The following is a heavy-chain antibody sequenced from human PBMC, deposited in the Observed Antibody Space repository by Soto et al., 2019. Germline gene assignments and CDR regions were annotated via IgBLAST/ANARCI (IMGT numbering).Heavy chain of an antibody. CDR3: ERLVFHCLRGSCEEYNFYGLEV. V-gene: IGHV4-39*01. D-gene: IGHD2-15*01. Sequence: SETLSLTCTVSVFSISSTDHYLCCIRQPPGNGLDLLGSIYYAGSTFHNPSLKRRATISVDTSRNQFSLRLSSVTASDTAVYYCERLVFHCLRGSCEEYNFYGLEVWGKGTTVNVSS. CDR1: VFSISSTDHY. CDR2: IYYAGST. J-gene: IGHJ6*04.